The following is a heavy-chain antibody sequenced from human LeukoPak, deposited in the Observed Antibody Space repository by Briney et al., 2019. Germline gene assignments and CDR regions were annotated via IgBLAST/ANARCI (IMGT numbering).Heavy chain of an antibody. CDR3: ARDKDTTVTTPYYFDY. Sequence: GGSLRLSCAASGFTFSSYSMNWVRQAPGEGLEWVSSISSSSSYIYYADSVKGRFTISRDNAKNSLYLQMNSLRAEDTAVYYCARDKDTTVTTPYYFDYWGQGTLVTVSS. V-gene: IGHV3-21*01. CDR2: ISSSSSYI. CDR1: GFTFSSYS. J-gene: IGHJ4*02. D-gene: IGHD4-17*01.